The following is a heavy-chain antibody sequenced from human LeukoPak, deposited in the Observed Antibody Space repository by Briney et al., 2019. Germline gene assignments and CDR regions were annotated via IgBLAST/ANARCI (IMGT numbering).Heavy chain of an antibody. CDR3: TSVIVGALGAFDY. CDR1: GFTFSNYG. V-gene: IGHV3-30*02. CDR2: IRYDGSNK. J-gene: IGHJ4*02. D-gene: IGHD1-26*01. Sequence: GGSLRLSCAASGFTFSNYGMHWVRQAPGKGLEWVAFIRYDGSNKYYADSVKGRFTISRDNSKNTLYLQMNSLRAEDTAVYYCTSVIVGALGAFDYWGQGTLVTVSS.